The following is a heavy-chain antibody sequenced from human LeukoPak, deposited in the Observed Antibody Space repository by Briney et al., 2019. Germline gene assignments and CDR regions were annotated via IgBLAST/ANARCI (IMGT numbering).Heavy chain of an antibody. V-gene: IGHV3-23*01. CDR3: AKRCGGSCYPGFDY. CDR2: ISGSGGST. Sequence: GGSLRLSCAASGFTFSSYAMSWVRQAPGKGLEWVSAISGSGGSTYYADSVKGRFTTSRDNSKNTLYLHMNSLRAEDTAVYYCAKRCGGSCYPGFDYWGQGTLVTVSS. D-gene: IGHD2-15*01. J-gene: IGHJ4*02. CDR1: GFTFSSYA.